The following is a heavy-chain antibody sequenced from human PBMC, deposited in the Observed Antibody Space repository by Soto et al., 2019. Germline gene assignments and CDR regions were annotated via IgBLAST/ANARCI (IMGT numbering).Heavy chain of an antibody. Sequence: GGSLRLSCAASGFTFGDYLMHWVRQPPGKGPEWVSRMTGDGRTTQYADSVKGRFTASRDNAKSTLYLQMNSLRAEDTAVYYCATAEVDYWGQGPLDTI. CDR1: GFTFGDYL. CDR3: ATAEVDY. J-gene: IGHJ4*01. V-gene: IGHV3-74*03. CDR2: MTGDGRTT.